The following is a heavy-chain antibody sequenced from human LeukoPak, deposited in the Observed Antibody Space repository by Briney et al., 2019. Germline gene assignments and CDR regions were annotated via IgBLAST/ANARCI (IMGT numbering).Heavy chain of an antibody. CDR1: GFTFSSYE. Sequence: GGSLRLSCAASGFTFSSYEVNWVRQAPGKGLEWVSYISSSGSTIYYADSVKGRFTISRDNAKNSLYLQMNSLRAEDTAVYYCARAPWYYGSGADYWGQGTLVTVSS. CDR2: ISSSGSTI. V-gene: IGHV3-48*03. J-gene: IGHJ4*02. D-gene: IGHD3-10*01. CDR3: ARAPWYYGSGADY.